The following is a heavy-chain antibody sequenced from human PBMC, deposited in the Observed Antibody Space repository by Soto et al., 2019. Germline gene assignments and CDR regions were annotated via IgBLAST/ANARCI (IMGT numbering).Heavy chain of an antibody. Sequence: GSQRLSCAASGLTFSDYYMSWIHPDQGKGLEWLSYIGSSSTYTNYADSVKGRFTISRDNAKNSLYLQMTSLRAEDTAVYYCARVVRAAADSDDYWGQGTLVTVSS. CDR1: GLTFSDYY. D-gene: IGHD6-13*01. V-gene: IGHV3-11*06. J-gene: IGHJ4*02. CDR3: ARVVRAAADSDDY. CDR2: IGSSSTYT.